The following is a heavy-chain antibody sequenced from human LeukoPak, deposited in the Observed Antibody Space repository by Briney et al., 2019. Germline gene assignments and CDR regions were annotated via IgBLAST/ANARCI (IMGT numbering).Heavy chain of an antibody. CDR1: GFTFHTYW. V-gene: IGHV3-7*04. CDR2: IKEDGSET. CDR3: ARDPYSRGFGAFDV. J-gene: IGHJ3*01. D-gene: IGHD6-19*01. Sequence: GGSLRLSCAAFGFTFHTYWMTWVRQAPGKGLEWVANIKEDGSETVYVDSLRGRFTISRDNARNTLYLQMDSLRVEDTAVYYCARDPYSRGFGAFDVWGQGTMVTASS.